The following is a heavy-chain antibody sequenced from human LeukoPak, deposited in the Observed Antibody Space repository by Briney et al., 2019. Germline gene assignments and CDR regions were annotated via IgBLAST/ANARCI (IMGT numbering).Heavy chain of an antibody. Sequence: GASVKVSCKASGYTFTSYGISWVRQAPGQGLEWMGWISAYNGNTNYAQKLQGRVTMTTDTSTSTAYMELRSLRSEDTAVYYCARDVGSDYYYYMDVWGKGTTVTISS. CDR1: GYTFTSYG. CDR3: ARDVGSDYYYYMDV. V-gene: IGHV1-18*01. D-gene: IGHD3-10*01. CDR2: ISAYNGNT. J-gene: IGHJ6*03.